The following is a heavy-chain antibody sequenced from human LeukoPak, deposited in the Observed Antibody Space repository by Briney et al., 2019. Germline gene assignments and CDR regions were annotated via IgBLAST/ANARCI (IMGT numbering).Heavy chain of an antibody. CDR3: ARHVSDPSYDYVWGSYGVFDY. CDR1: GFTFSSYG. V-gene: IGHV3-30*03. J-gene: IGHJ4*02. CDR2: ISYDGSNK. Sequence: SGGSLRLSCAASGFTFSSYGMHWVRQAPGKGLEWVAVISYDGSNKYYADSVKGRFTISRDNSKNTLYLQMNSLRAEDTAVYYCARHVSDPSYDYVWGSYGVFDYWGQGTLVTVSS. D-gene: IGHD3-16*01.